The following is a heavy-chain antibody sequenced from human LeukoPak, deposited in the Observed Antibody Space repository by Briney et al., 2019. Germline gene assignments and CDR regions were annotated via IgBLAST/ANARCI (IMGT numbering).Heavy chain of an antibody. J-gene: IGHJ4*02. CDR1: GFTFSNYA. D-gene: IGHD2/OR15-2a*01. V-gene: IGHV3-23*01. CDR2: ITTSGSIT. Sequence: GGSLRLSCGASGFTFSNYAMNWVRQAPGKGLEWVSTITTSGSITYYADSVKGRFTISRDNSKNTLYLQMNSLRAEDTAVYYCAKQNSRGFDYWGQGTLVTVSS. CDR3: AKQNSRGFDY.